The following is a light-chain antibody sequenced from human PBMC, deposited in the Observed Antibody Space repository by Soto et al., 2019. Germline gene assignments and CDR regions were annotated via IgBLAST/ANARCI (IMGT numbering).Light chain of an antibody. CDR1: SSDVGDYNY. CDR3: SSYTSSSTRV. Sequence: QSALTQPASVSGSPGQWITISCTGTSSDVGDYNYVSWYQQYPGKAPKLLIYEVSNRPSGVSNRFSGSKSGNTASLTISGLQAEDKADYYCSSYTSSSTRVFGTGTKLTVL. J-gene: IGLJ1*01. CDR2: EVS. V-gene: IGLV2-14*01.